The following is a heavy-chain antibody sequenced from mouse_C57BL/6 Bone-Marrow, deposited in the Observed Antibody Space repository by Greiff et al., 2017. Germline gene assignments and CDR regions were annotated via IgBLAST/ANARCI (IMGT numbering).Heavy chain of an antibody. Sequence: EVKLVESGGGLVKPGGSLKLSCAASGFTFSSYTMSWVRQTPEKMLEWVATISGGGGNPYYPDSLKGRFAISRDNAKNTLYLQMSSLRTEDTALYYCARHGFITTVVDFDYWGQGTTLTVSS. V-gene: IGHV5-9*01. CDR1: GFTFSSYT. CDR2: ISGGGGNP. CDR3: ARHGFITTVVDFDY. J-gene: IGHJ2*01. D-gene: IGHD1-1*01.